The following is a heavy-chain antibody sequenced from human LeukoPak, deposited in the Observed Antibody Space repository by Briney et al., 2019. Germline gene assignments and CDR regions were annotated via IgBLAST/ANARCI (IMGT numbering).Heavy chain of an antibody. V-gene: IGHV4-34*01. CDR1: GGSFSGYY. Sequence: SETLSLTCAVYGGSFSGYYWSWIRQPPGKGLEWIGEINHSGSTNYNPSLKSRVTISVDTSENQFSLKLSSVTAADTAVYYCARTISYWSLRYFDWFDYWGQGTLVTVSS. CDR2: INHSGST. D-gene: IGHD3-9*01. J-gene: IGHJ4*02. CDR3: ARTISYWSLRYFDWFDY.